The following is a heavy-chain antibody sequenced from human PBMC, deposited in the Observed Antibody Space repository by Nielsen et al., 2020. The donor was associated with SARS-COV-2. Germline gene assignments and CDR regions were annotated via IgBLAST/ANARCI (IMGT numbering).Heavy chain of an antibody. CDR2: IYYSGST. J-gene: IGHJ4*02. CDR3: ARIELYGSGTFDY. D-gene: IGHD3-10*01. Sequence: SETLSLTCTVSGDSMSSGDYYWSWIRQSPGKGLEWFGSIYYSGSTYYNPSLKSRVIMSVDTTKNQFSLRLSSVTAADTAIYYCARIELYGSGTFDYWGQGTLVTVSS. V-gene: IGHV4-39*07. CDR1: GDSMSSGDYY.